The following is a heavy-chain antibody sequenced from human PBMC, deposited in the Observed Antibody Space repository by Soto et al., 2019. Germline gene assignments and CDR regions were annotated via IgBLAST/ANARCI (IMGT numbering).Heavy chain of an antibody. V-gene: IGHV3-30*18. CDR3: AKDGGTVDCNRPGCSAKHFDY. D-gene: IGHD2-2*01. Sequence: QVQLVESGGGVVQPGRSLRLSCAASGFTFSNYAMHWVRQAPGKGLEWLAIISYDGDNEYYADSVRGRFTISRDNSKNXXXLXXNILRHEDKAVYYCAKDGGTVDCNRPGCSAKHFDYWGQGTLVTVSS. CDR1: GFTFSNYA. J-gene: IGHJ4*02. CDR2: ISYDGDNE.